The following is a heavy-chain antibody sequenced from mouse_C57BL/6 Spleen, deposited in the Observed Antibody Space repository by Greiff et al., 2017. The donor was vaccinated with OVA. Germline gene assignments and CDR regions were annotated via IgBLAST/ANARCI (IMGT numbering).Heavy chain of an antibody. J-gene: IGHJ3*01. V-gene: IGHV1-22*01. CDR1: GYTFTDYN. CDR2: INPNNGGT. CDR3: ARGWLLGSFAY. Sequence: VQLQQSGPELVKPGASVKMSCKASGYTFTDYNMHWVKQSHGKSLEWIGNINPNNGGTSYNQKFKGKATLTVNKSSSTAYMELRSLTSEDSAVYYCARGWLLGSFAYWGQGTLVTVSA. D-gene: IGHD2-3*01.